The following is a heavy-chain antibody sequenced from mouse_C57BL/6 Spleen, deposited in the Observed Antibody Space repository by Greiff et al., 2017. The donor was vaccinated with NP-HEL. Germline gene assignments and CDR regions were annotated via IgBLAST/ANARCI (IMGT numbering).Heavy chain of an antibody. CDR2: IYPGDGDT. D-gene: IGHD2-5*01. CDR3: ARSYSNYGYAMDY. CDR1: GYAFSSYW. Sequence: VQLQQSGAELVKPGASVKISCKASGYAFSSYWMNWVKQRPGQGLEWIGQIYPGDGDTNYNGKFKGKATLTADKSSSTAYMQLSSLTSEDSAVYFCARSYSNYGYAMDYWGQGTSVTVSS. V-gene: IGHV1-80*01. J-gene: IGHJ4*01.